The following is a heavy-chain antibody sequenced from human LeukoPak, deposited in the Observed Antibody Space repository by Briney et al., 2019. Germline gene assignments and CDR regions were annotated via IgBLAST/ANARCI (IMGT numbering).Heavy chain of an antibody. V-gene: IGHV3-21*04. CDR3: AKDRQSRDYYDSSGYQI. CDR1: GFTFSSYS. J-gene: IGHJ3*02. CDR2: ISSSSSYI. D-gene: IGHD3-22*01. Sequence: PGGSLRLSCAASGFTFSSYSMNWVRQAPGKGLEWVSSISSSSSYIYYADSVKGRFTISRDNSKNTLYLQMNSLRAEDTAVYYCAKDRQSRDYYDSSGYQIWGQGTMVTVSS.